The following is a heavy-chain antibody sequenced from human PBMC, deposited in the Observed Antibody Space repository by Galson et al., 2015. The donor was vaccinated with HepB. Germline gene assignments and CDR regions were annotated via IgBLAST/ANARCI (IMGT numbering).Heavy chain of an antibody. Sequence: SLRLSCAASGFTFSGYGMHWVRQAPGKGLEWVTFISYDGTHKYYAASVKGRFTISRDNSKNTLYLQMNSLRLEDTAIYYCARETVTFSSWGAFDIWGQGTMVPVSP. J-gene: IGHJ3*02. D-gene: IGHD3-16*01. CDR2: ISYDGTHK. CDR3: ARETVTFSSWGAFDI. V-gene: IGHV3-30*03. CDR1: GFTFSGYG.